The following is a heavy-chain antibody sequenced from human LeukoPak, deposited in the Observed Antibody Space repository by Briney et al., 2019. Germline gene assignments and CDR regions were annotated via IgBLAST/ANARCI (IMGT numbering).Heavy chain of an antibody. Sequence: GGSLRLPCAASGFTFSDYYMSWIRQAPGKGLEWVSYISSSGSTIYYADSAKGRFTISRDNAKNSLYLQMNSLRAEDTAVYYCARPTYYYGMDVWGQGTTVTVSS. J-gene: IGHJ6*02. CDR3: ARPTYYYGMDV. V-gene: IGHV3-11*01. CDR2: ISSSGSTI. CDR1: GFTFSDYY.